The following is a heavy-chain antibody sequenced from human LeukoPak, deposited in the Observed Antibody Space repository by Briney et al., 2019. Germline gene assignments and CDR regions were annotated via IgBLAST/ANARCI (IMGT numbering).Heavy chain of an antibody. CDR2: IYPGDSDT. CDR1: GYSFTSYW. J-gene: IGHJ4*02. Sequence: GESLQISCQGSGYSFTSYWIGWVRQMPGKGLEWMGIIYPGDSDTRYSPSFQGQVTISADKSISTAYLQWSSLKASDTAMYYCARKYYYDSSGYTGEYYFDYWGQGTLVTVSS. V-gene: IGHV5-51*01. CDR3: ARKYYYDSSGYTGEYYFDY. D-gene: IGHD3-22*01.